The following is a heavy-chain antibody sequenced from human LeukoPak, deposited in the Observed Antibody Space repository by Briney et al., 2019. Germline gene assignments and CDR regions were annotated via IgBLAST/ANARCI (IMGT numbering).Heavy chain of an antibody. V-gene: IGHV4-31*03. J-gene: IGHJ4*02. Sequence: SETLSLTCTVSGGSISSGGYYWSWIRQHPGKGLEWIGYIYYSGSTYYNPSLKSRVTISVDTSKNQFSLKLSSVTAADTAVYYCARVLSLRLGDLPKPTYFDYWGQGTLVTVSS. CDR3: ARVLSLRLGDLPKPTYFDY. CDR1: GGSISSGGYY. CDR2: IYYSGST. D-gene: IGHD3-16*01.